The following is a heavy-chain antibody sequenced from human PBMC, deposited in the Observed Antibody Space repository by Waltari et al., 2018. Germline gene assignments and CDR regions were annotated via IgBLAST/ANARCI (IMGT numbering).Heavy chain of an antibody. CDR1: GFTFGDYA. CDR2: IRSKAYGGTT. V-gene: IGHV3-49*03. CDR3: ERYYYGSGSYSGY. D-gene: IGHD3-10*01. J-gene: IGHJ4*02. Sequence: EVQLVESGGGLVQPGRSLRLSCTASGFTFGDYAMSWFRQAPGKGLEWVGFIRSKAYGGTTEDAASVKGRFTISRDDSKSIAYLQMNSLKTEDTAVYYCERYYYGSGSYSGYWGQGTLVTVSS.